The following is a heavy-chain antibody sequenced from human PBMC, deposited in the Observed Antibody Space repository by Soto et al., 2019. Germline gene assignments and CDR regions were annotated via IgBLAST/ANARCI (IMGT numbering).Heavy chain of an antibody. CDR2: IYHSGST. CDR1: GGSISSSNW. D-gene: IGHD6-13*01. V-gene: IGHV4-4*02. J-gene: IGHJ4*02. Sequence: PSETLSLTCAVSGGSISSSNWWSWVRQPPGKGLEWIGEIYHSGSTNYNPSLKSRVTISVDKSKNQFSLKLSSVTAADTAVYYCGRAAVGSSSWSFDYWGQGTLVTVSS. CDR3: GRAAVGSSSWSFDY.